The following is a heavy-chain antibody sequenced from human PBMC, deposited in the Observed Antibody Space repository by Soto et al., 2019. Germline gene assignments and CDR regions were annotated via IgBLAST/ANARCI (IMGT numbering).Heavy chain of an antibody. CDR3: ARDHDTHYDFWSGYSPNWFDP. Sequence: SETLSLTCTVSGGSVSNYYWTWIRQPPGKGLEWISYINYSGSTDHSPSLKSRVTISVDTSKNQFSLKLSSVTAADTAVYYCARDHDTHYDFWSGYSPNWFDPWGQGTLVTVSS. D-gene: IGHD3-3*01. CDR2: INYSGST. CDR1: GGSVSNYY. V-gene: IGHV4-59*02. J-gene: IGHJ5*02.